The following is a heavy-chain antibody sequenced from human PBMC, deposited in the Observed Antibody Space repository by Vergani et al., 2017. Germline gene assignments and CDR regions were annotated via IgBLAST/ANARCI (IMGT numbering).Heavy chain of an antibody. CDR2: INPNSGGT. J-gene: IGHJ4*02. V-gene: IGHV1-2*02. CDR1: GYTFTGYY. D-gene: IGHD3-22*01. Sequence: QVQLVQSGAEVKKPGASVKVSCKASGYTFTGYYMHWVRQAPGQGLEWMGWINPNSGGTNYAQKFQGRVTMTRDTSISTAYMELRSLRSDDTAVYYCARDRAGLDSSGYYYGYWGQGTLVTVSS. CDR3: ARDRAGLDSSGYYYGY.